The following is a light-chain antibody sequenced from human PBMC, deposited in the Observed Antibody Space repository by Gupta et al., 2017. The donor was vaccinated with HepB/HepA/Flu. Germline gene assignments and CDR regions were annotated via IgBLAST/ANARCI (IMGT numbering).Light chain of an antibody. CDR2: RDN. CDR1: GSNIGSNF. Sequence: SVLTQPPSASGTPGQRVTISCSGGGSNIGSNFVYWYQQPPGTAPKLLISRDNQRPSGVPARFSGSKSGTAASLAISGRRAEEEADYYCAAWDDSRRLLFGGGTKLTVL. V-gene: IGLV1-47*01. J-gene: IGLJ2*01. CDR3: AAWDDSRRLL.